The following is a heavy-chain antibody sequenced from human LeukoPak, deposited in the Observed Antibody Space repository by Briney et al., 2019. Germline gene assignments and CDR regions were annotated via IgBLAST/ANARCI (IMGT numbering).Heavy chain of an antibody. V-gene: IGHV3-66*02. Sequence: GGSLRLSCAASGFTVSSNYMNWVRQAPGKGLEWVSIIYSGGSTYYADSVKGRFTISRDNSKNTLYLQMNSLRVEDTAVYYCARTDYSHFDYWGQGTLXTVSS. CDR2: IYSGGST. CDR3: ARTDYSHFDY. D-gene: IGHD3-16*01. J-gene: IGHJ4*02. CDR1: GFTVSSNY.